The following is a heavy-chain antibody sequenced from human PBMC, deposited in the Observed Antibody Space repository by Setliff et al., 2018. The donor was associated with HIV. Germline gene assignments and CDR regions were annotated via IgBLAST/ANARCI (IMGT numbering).Heavy chain of an antibody. D-gene: IGHD2-15*01. J-gene: IGHJ6*03. CDR3: VRVGGGSWLGIHYYYYMDV. CDR1: GASISGSDYY. Sequence: ETLSLTCSVFGASISGSDYYWGWIRQLPEKGLEWIGSIYYSGSAYHNPSLKSRVAMSVDTAKKQFSLKLTSLTGADTAVYYCVRVGGGSWLGIHYYYYMDVWGKGITV. V-gene: IGHV4-39*01. CDR2: IYYSGSA.